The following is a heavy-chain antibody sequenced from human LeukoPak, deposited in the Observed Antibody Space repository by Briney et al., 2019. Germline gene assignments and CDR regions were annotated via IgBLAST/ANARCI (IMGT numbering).Heavy chain of an antibody. CDR1: GYTFTSYW. CDR3: ARVPFGDYAPDY. Sequence: GESLKLSCKGSGYTFTSYWIGWVRQMPGKGLEWMGIIYPGESDTKYSPSFQGQVTISADKSITTAYLQWSSLKASDTAMYYCARVPFGDYAPDYWGQGTLVTVSS. CDR2: IYPGESDT. J-gene: IGHJ4*02. V-gene: IGHV5-51*01. D-gene: IGHD4-17*01.